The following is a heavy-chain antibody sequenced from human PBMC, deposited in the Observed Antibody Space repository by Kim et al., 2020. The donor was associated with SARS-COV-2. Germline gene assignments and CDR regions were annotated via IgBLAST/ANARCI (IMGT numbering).Heavy chain of an antibody. J-gene: IGHJ6*01. D-gene: IGHD5-18*01. Sequence: SVKVSCKASGGTFSSYAISWVRQAPGQGLEWMGRIIPILGIANYAQKFQGRVTITADKSTSTAYMELSSLRSEDTAVYYCARDEGDTAMVYYYYGMDVW. V-gene: IGHV1-69*04. CDR3: ARDEGDTAMVYYYYGMDV. CDR2: IIPILGIA. CDR1: GGTFSSYA.